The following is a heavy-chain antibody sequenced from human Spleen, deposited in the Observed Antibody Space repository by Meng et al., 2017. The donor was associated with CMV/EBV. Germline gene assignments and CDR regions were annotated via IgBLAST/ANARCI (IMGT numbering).Heavy chain of an antibody. CDR3: ARVKEYNRSFGWFDP. V-gene: IGHV1-2*02. J-gene: IGHJ5*02. CDR2: INPNSGGT. Sequence: SGYTFTGYYIHCVRQAPGQGLEWMGWINPNSGGTNYAENFQGRVTINSDTSISTAYMELSRLRSDDTAVYYCARVKEYNRSFGWFDPWGQGTLVTVSS. D-gene: IGHD6-6*01. CDR1: GYTFTGYY.